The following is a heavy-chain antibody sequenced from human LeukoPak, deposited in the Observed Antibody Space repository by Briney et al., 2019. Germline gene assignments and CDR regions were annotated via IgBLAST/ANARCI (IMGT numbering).Heavy chain of an antibody. Sequence: PSETLSLTCTVSGGSISSYYWSWIRQPAGKGLEWIGRIYTSGSTNYNPSLKSRVTMSVDTSKNQSSLKLSSVTAADTAVYYCARESMYYYDSSGYYGYFDYWGQGTLVTVSS. J-gene: IGHJ4*02. CDR1: GGSISSYY. CDR3: ARESMYYYDSSGYYGYFDY. CDR2: IYTSGST. D-gene: IGHD3-22*01. V-gene: IGHV4-4*07.